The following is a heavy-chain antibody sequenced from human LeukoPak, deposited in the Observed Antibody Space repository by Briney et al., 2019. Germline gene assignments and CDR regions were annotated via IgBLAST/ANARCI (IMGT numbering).Heavy chain of an antibody. V-gene: IGHV4-59*01. CDR3: ARVGATKVFDY. J-gene: IGHJ4*02. D-gene: IGHD1-26*01. CDR1: GGSFSGYY. Sequence: SETLSLTCAVYGGSFSGYYWSWIRQPPGKGLEWIGYIYYSGSTNYNPSLKSRVTISVDTSKNQFSLKLSSVTAADTAVYYCARVGATKVFDYWGQGTLVTVSS. CDR2: IYYSGST.